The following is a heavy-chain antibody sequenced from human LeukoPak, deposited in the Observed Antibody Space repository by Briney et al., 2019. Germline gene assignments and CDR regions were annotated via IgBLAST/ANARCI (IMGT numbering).Heavy chain of an antibody. V-gene: IGHV3-23*01. D-gene: IGHD2-15*01. Sequence: GGPLRLSCAVLGLTSSRYGMSGVRQGPGKGLKWVSGITGSGNRTYSADSVRARFTISRDNSKNTLNLQMNSLRGEDTAVYYCATLRSRCFVCWGQGTAFTVSS. J-gene: IGHJ4*02. CDR2: ITGSGNRT. CDR1: GLTSSRYG. CDR3: ATLRSRCFVC.